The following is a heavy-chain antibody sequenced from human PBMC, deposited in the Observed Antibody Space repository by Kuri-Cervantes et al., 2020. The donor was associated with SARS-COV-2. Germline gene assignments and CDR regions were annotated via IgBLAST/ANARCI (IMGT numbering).Heavy chain of an antibody. CDR2: INPYNDNT. D-gene: IGHD3-3*01. J-gene: IGHJ4*02. Sequence: ASVKVSCKASGYTFKTYGISWVRQAPGRGVEWMGYINPYNDNTNYAQIIQGRVTLTTDTSTSTAYMELRSLRSDVTAVYYCARVNRITIFGVVTNSPMDWGQGTLVTVSS. V-gene: IGHV1-18*01. CDR1: GYTFKTYG. CDR3: ARVNRITIFGVVTNSPMD.